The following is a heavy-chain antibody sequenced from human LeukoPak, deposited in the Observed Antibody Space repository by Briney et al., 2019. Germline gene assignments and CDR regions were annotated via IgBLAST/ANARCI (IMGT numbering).Heavy chain of an antibody. V-gene: IGHV3-30*03. Sequence: PGGSLRLSCAASGFTFSSYGMHWVRQAPGKGLEWVAAISYDGSDKYYTDSMKGRFTISRVNSENTLYLQMSNLRAEDTAVYFCARGGGLDVWGQGATVTVSS. CDR1: GFTFSSYG. CDR3: ARGGGLDV. J-gene: IGHJ6*02. D-gene: IGHD3-16*01. CDR2: ISYDGSDK.